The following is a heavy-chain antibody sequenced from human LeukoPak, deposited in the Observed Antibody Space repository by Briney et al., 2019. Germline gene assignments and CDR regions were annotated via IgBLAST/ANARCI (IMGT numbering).Heavy chain of an antibody. CDR3: ARDLGSWTPSHYYYYMDV. CDR2: ISYDGSNK. D-gene: IGHD6-13*01. V-gene: IGHV3-30*14. J-gene: IGHJ6*03. Sequence: PGGSLRLSCAASGFTVSSNYMSWVRQAPGKGLEWVAVISYDGSNKYYADSVKGRFTISRDNSKNTLYLQMNSLRAEDTAVYYCARDLGSWTPSHYYYYMDVWGKGTTVTVSS. CDR1: GFTVSSNY.